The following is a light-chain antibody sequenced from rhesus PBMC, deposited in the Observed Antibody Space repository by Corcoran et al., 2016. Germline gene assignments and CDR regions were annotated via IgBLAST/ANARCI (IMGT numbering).Light chain of an antibody. Sequence: EIVMTQSPATLSLSPGERATLSCRASQSVGSSLAWYQQKPGQAPRLLIYGATNRAKGIPDRFSDSGSGTAFTLTFSSLEPEDVGVYYCLQLSNWPRTFGQGPQVEIK. CDR3: LQLSNWPRT. CDR2: GAT. CDR1: QSVGSS. J-gene: IGKJ1*01. V-gene: IGKV3-24*04.